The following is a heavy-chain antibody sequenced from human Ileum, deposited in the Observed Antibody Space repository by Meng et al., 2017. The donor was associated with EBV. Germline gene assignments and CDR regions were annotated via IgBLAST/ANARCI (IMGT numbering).Heavy chain of an antibody. CDR3: ARYGRCNGNSFYCFDP. CDR2: IDQSGDT. V-gene: IGHV4-34*01. J-gene: IGHJ5*02. Sequence: VCLQQCGTGLLKPSETLCLTCAVYGGSFNDYYWTWLRQPPGKGLEWIGEIDQSGDTKFNPSLSSRATISRDTSNNQFSLRLNSVTAADTALYYCARYGRCNGNSFYCFDPWGQGTLVTVSS. D-gene: IGHD4-23*01. CDR1: GGSFNDYY.